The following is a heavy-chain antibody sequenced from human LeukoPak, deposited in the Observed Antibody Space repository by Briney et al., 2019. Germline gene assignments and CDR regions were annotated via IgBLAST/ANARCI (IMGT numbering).Heavy chain of an antibody. Sequence: GGPLTLSCAASGFTLSSYWMHLVRQVPGKGLVWVSRIKSDGSTIYADSAKGRFTISRDNAKNTVYLQMNSLRAEDTAIYYCARAVAYFYGSVTYDWFDPWGQGTLVTVSS. CDR1: GFTLSSYW. D-gene: IGHD3-10*01. V-gene: IGHV3-74*01. CDR2: IKSDGST. J-gene: IGHJ5*02. CDR3: ARAVAYFYGSVTYDWFDP.